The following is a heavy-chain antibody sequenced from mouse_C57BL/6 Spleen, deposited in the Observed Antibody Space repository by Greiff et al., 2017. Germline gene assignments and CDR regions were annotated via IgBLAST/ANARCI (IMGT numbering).Heavy chain of an antibody. Sequence: VQLKQSGGGLVKPGGSLKLSCAASGFTFSDYGMYWVRQAPEKGLEWVAYISSGSSTIYYADTVQGRFTISRDNAKNTLFLQMTRLRSEDTAMYYVARMGNNYLAWFAYWGQGTLVTVSA. CDR3: ARMGNNYLAWFAY. CDR1: GFTFSDYG. J-gene: IGHJ3*01. D-gene: IGHD5-2*01. CDR2: ISSGSSTI. V-gene: IGHV5-17*01.